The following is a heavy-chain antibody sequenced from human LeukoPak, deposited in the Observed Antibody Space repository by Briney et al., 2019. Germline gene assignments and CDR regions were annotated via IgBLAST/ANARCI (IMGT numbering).Heavy chain of an antibody. V-gene: IGHV4-59*08. CDR2: IYYSGST. CDR1: GGSISSYY. Sequence: SETLSLTCTVSGGSISSYYWSWIRQPPGKGLEWIGYIYYSGSTNYNPSLKSRVTISVDTSKNQFSLKLSSVTAADTAVYYCARGVDTAMALVXYXDXXXQGXLVT. CDR3: ARGVDTAMALVXYXDX. D-gene: IGHD5-18*01. J-gene: IGHJ4*02.